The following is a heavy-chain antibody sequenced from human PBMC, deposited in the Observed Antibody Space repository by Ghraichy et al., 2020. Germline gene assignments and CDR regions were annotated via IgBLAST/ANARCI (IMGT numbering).Heavy chain of an antibody. CDR2: INHGGTT. D-gene: IGHD5-18*01. Sequence: SETLSLTCAVSGGSFSGYHWSWIRQPPEKGLEWIGEINHGGTTKYNPSLKSRVTISLDTSENQFSLKLTSVTAADTAVYYCARWVQLSRITWFDPWGQGTLVTVSS. V-gene: IGHV4-34*01. J-gene: IGHJ5*02. CDR1: GGSFSGYH. CDR3: ARWVQLSRITWFDP.